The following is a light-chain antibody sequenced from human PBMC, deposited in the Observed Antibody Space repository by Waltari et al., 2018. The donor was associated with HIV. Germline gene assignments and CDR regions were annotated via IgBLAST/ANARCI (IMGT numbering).Light chain of an antibody. CDR1: SSNIGSNA. Sequence: QSVLTQPPSASGTPGQRVTISCSGGSSNIGSNAVSWYQQLPGTAPKLLIYSDNQRPSGVPDRFSGSKFGTSASLAISGLQSEDEADYHCAGWDDSVDGPVFGGGTILTVL. CDR2: SDN. J-gene: IGLJ3*02. CDR3: AGWDDSVDGPV. V-gene: IGLV1-44*01.